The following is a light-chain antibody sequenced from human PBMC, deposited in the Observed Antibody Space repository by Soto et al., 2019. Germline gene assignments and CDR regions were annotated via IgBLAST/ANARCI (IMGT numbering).Light chain of an antibody. CDR1: TGAVTSGHY. Sequence: QTVVTQESSLTVSPGGTVTLTCGSSTGAVTSGHYPFWFQQKPGQAPRTLIFDTNKKLSWTPARFSGSLLGGKAALTLSGAQPLDEAEYYCFLFYSGVIVFGGGTKLTVL. CDR2: DTN. V-gene: IGLV7-46*01. CDR3: FLFYSGVIV. J-gene: IGLJ2*01.